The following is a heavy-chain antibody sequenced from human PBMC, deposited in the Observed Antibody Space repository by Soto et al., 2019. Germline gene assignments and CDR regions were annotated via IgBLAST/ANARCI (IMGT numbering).Heavy chain of an antibody. D-gene: IGHD2-21*01. CDR1: GFTFGNYA. CDR3: AKKSLWSITLPVLYYFDY. CDR2: ISGGGDAT. J-gene: IGHJ4*02. V-gene: IGHV3-23*01. Sequence: EVQLLESGGGLVQPGGSLRLSCAASGFTFGNYAFSWVRQAPGKGLEWVSVISGGGDATYYPDSVNGRFTTSRANSKNTVYLQMNSLRAEHTAVYYCAKKSLWSITLPVLYYFDYWRQGTLVTVSS.